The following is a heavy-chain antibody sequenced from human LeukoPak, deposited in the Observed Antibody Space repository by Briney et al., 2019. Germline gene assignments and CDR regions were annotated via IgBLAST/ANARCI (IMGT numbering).Heavy chain of an antibody. CDR3: AKGAYGSGSYYENWFDP. CDR2: VSWNSATI. V-gene: IGHV3-9*01. D-gene: IGHD3-10*01. Sequence: GRSLRLSCAASGFTFDDYVMHWVRHVPGKGLEWVSGVSWNSATIGYADSVKGRFTISRDNAKNSLYLQMNSLRAEDTALYYCAKGAYGSGSYYENWFDPWGQGTLVTVSS. J-gene: IGHJ5*02. CDR1: GFTFDDYV.